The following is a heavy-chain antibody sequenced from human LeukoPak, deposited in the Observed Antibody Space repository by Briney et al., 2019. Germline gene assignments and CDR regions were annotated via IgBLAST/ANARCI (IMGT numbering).Heavy chain of an antibody. V-gene: IGHV3-23*01. CDR1: GFTFSSYA. D-gene: IGHD6-19*01. Sequence: GGSLRLSCAASGFTFSSYAMSWVRQAPGKGLEWVSAISGSGGRTYYADSVKGRFTISRDNSKNTLYLQMNSLRAEDTAVYYCARHPVTGPYYFDYWGQGTLVTVSS. CDR2: ISGSGGRT. J-gene: IGHJ4*02. CDR3: ARHPVTGPYYFDY.